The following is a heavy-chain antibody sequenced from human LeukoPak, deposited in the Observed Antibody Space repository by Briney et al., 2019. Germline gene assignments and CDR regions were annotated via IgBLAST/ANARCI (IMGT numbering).Heavy chain of an antibody. CDR1: RDATSGSIRSYY. Sequence: SETLSLTCTVSRDATSGSIRSYYWSWLRQPPGKGLEWIGYISSCGSVNDNPSLRSRVTISVDTSKNQFFLNLSSVSAADTAVYYCARIPLGYSGAYYFDYWGQGTLVTVSP. J-gene: IGHJ4*02. V-gene: IGHV4-4*09. D-gene: IGHD5-12*01. CDR2: ISSCGSV. CDR3: ARIPLGYSGAYYFDY.